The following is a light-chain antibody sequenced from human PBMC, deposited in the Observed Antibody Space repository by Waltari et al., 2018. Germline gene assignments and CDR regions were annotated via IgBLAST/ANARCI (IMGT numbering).Light chain of an antibody. Sequence: QSALTQPASVSGSPGQSITISCTGTSNDVGLYHLVTWYQHHPGKVPTLILSEVNRRPSGVSNRFSGSKSGNTASLTVSGLLAEDEADYFCSSYTTHTPVVFGGGTKLTVL. J-gene: IGLJ3*02. V-gene: IGLV2-23*02. CDR2: EVN. CDR1: SNDVGLYHL. CDR3: SSYTTHTPVV.